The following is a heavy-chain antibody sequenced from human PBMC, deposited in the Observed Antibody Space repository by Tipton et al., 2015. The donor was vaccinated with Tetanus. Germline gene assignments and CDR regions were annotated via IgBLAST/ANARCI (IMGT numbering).Heavy chain of an antibody. CDR3: ARQIAAAGIGYYYGMDV. D-gene: IGHD6-13*01. CDR2: IYHSGST. CDR1: GGSISSSNW. J-gene: IGHJ6*02. Sequence: TLSLTCAVSGGSISSSNWWSWVRQPPGKGLEWIGEIYHSGSTNYNPSLKSRVTISVDKSKNQFSLKLSSVTAADTAVYYCARQIAAAGIGYYYGMDVWGQGTTVTVSS. V-gene: IGHV4-4*02.